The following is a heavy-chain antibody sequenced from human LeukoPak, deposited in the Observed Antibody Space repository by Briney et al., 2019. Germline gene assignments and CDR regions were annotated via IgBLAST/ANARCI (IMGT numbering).Heavy chain of an antibody. V-gene: IGHV4-59*12. J-gene: IGHJ4*02. CDR2: IYFSGST. D-gene: IGHD3-22*01. CDR3: ARYVSYYYDSSGYYYFDY. Sequence: SETLSLTCTVSGGSISSYYWSWIRQPPGMGLEWIGYIYFSGSTNYNPSLKSRVTISVDTSKNQFSLKLSSVTAADTAVYYCARYVSYYYDSSGYYYFDYWGQGTLVTVSS. CDR1: GGSISSYY.